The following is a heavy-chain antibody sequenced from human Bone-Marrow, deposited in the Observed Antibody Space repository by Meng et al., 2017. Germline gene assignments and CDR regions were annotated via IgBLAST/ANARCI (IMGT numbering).Heavy chain of an antibody. J-gene: IGHJ4*02. CDR3: TTIIVVVVAANTPNDDY. V-gene: IGHV3-15*01. CDR1: GFTFSNAW. D-gene: IGHD2-15*01. Sequence: GGSLRLSCAASGFTFSNAWMSWVRQAPGKGLEWVGRIKSKTDGGTTDYAAPVKGRFTISRDDSKNTLYLQMNSLKTEDTAVYYCTTIIVVVVAANTPNDDYWGQGTLVTVSS. CDR2: IKSKTDGGTT.